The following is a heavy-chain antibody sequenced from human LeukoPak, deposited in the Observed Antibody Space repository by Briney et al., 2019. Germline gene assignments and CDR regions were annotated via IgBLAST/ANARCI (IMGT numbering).Heavy chain of an antibody. D-gene: IGHD5-18*01. CDR1: GYTFTSYD. J-gene: IGHJ5*02. V-gene: IGHV1-8*01. CDR3: ARVMRNELLFLFGP. Sequence: ASVKVSCKASGYTFTSYDINWVRQATGQGLEWMGWMNPNSGKTGYAQKFQGRVTMTRNTSISTAYMELSSLRSEDTAVYYCARVMRNELLFLFGPLGQGNLVTVSS. CDR2: MNPNSGKT.